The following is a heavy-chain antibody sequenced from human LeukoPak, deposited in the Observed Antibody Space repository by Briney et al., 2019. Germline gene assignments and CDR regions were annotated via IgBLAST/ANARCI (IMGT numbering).Heavy chain of an antibody. V-gene: IGHV3-21*01. CDR1: GFTFSSYS. CDR2: ISSSSSYI. Sequence: GGSLRLSCAASGFTFSSYSMNWVCQAPGKGLEWVSSISSSSSYIYYADSVKGRFTISRDNAKNSLYLQMNSLRAEDTAVYYCARDRERWLQRRYMDVWGKGTTVTVSS. J-gene: IGHJ6*03. CDR3: ARDRERWLQRRYMDV. D-gene: IGHD5-24*01.